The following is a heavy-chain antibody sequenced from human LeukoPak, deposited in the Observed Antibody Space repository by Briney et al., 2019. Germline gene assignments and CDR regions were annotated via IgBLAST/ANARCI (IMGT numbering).Heavy chain of an antibody. Sequence: ASVKFSCKASGYTFTDYYMHWVRQAPGQGLEWMGWINPNSGGTNYAQKFQGWVTMTRDTSISTAYMELSRLRSDDTAVYYCARLYSSSWYDWFDPWGQGTLVTVSS. CDR1: GYTFTDYY. D-gene: IGHD6-13*01. V-gene: IGHV1-2*04. CDR2: INPNSGGT. CDR3: ARLYSSSWYDWFDP. J-gene: IGHJ5*02.